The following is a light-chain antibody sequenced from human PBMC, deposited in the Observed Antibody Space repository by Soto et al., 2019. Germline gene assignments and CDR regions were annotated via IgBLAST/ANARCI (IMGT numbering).Light chain of an antibody. CDR2: ENN. CDR1: SSNIGAGYE. V-gene: IGLV1-40*01. Sequence: QSVLTQPPSVSEAPGQRVTISCTGSSSNIGAGYEAHWYQQVPGTAPKLLIYENNNRPSGVPDRFSGSKSGTSASLAITGLHAEHDSEYYCQSYDSSLRGYVFGTGTKLTVL. CDR3: QSYDSSLRGYV. J-gene: IGLJ1*01.